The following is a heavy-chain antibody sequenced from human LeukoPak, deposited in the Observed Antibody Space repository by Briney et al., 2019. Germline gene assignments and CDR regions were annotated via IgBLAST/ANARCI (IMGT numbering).Heavy chain of an antibody. CDR1: GLTSYSYD. Sequence: GRSLRLSCAVSGLTSYSYDMSWVRQAPGKGLEWVSLTSGDGITTYFADSVKGRFTISRDNSKSSLFLQMNSLRTEDTALYYCARDHVYGGADYWGQGTLVTVSS. J-gene: IGHJ4*02. V-gene: IGHV3-43*02. CDR3: ARDHVYGGADY. D-gene: IGHD5/OR15-5a*01. CDR2: TSGDGITT.